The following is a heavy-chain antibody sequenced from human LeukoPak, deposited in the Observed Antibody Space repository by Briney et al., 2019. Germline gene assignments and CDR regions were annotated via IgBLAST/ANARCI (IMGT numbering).Heavy chain of an antibody. V-gene: IGHV3-30*01. CDR3: ARGSSGWPFDY. CDR1: GFSFSSHD. D-gene: IGHD6-19*01. J-gene: IGHJ4*02. Sequence: GGSLRLSCAASGFSFSSHDMNWVRQAPGKGLEWVAVVSHDGRNKYYADSVEGRFTVSRDNSKYTLYLQMNSLRAEDTAVYYCARGSSGWPFDYWDQGTLVAVSS. CDR2: VSHDGRNK.